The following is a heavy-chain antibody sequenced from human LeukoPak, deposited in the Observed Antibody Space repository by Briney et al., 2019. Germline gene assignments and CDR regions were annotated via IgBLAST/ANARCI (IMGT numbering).Heavy chain of an antibody. CDR2: IKSKTDGGTT. CDR3: TTVDIVATIQGGFWYYGMDV. J-gene: IGHJ6*02. V-gene: IGHV3-15*01. Sequence: PGGSLRLSCAASGFTFSNAWMSWVRQAPGKGLEWVGRIKSKTDGGTTDYAAPVKGRFTISRDDSKNTLYLQMSSLKTEDTAVYYCTTVDIVATIQGGFWYYGMDVWGQGTTVTVSS. CDR1: GFTFSNAW. D-gene: IGHD5-12*01.